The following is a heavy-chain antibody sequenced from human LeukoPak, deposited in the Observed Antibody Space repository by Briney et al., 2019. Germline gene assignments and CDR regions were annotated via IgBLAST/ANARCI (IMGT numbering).Heavy chain of an antibody. V-gene: IGHV4-34*01. CDR1: GGSFSGYY. D-gene: IGHD2-15*01. CDR3: ARVVVRDV. J-gene: IGHJ6*02. Sequence: PSETLSLTCAVYGGSFSGYYWSWIRQPPGKGLEWIGEINHSGSTNYNPSLKSRVTISVDTSKNQFSLKLSSVTAADTAVYYCARVVVRDVWGQGTTVTVSS. CDR2: INHSGST.